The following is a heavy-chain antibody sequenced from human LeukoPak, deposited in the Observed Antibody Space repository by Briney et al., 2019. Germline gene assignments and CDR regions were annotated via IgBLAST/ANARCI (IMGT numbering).Heavy chain of an antibody. CDR2: IGNNGGGI. V-gene: IGHV3-23*01. CDR3: ARDYSHYFDY. D-gene: IGHD2-15*01. CDR1: GFTFSTYT. Sequence: PGGSLRLSCAASGFTFSTYTMYWVRHPPGKRLEWVSIIGNNGGGIHYADSVKGRFTISRDNFKNALYLQMNSLRVEDTAVYYCARDYSHYFDYWGQGTLVTVSS. J-gene: IGHJ4*02.